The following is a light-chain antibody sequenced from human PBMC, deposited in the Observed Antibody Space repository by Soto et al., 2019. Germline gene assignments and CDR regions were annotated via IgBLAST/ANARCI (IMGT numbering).Light chain of an antibody. V-gene: IGKV3-15*01. CDR3: QRYNNWPLT. J-gene: IGKJ4*01. CDR2: DTS. CDR1: QSVSSSY. Sequence: EIVLTQSPGTLSLSPGERATLSCRASQSVSSSYLAWYQQKPGQAPRLLIYDTSARATGVPARFSGSRSGPEFTLTINSLQSEDFAIYYCQRYNNWPLTFGGGTKVDNK.